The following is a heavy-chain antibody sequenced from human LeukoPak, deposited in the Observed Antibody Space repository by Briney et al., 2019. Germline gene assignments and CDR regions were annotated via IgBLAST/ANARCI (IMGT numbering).Heavy chain of an antibody. CDR3: AELGITMIGGV. V-gene: IGHV3-30*04. J-gene: IGHJ6*04. CDR2: IAYDGSNK. Sequence: GGSLRLSCAASRFTSSRYNMHWVRQAPGKGLEWVAVIAYDGSNKYYADSVKGRFTISRDNAKNSLYLQMNSLRAEDTAVYYCAELGITMIGGVWGKGTTVTISS. CDR1: RFTSSRYN. D-gene: IGHD3-10*02.